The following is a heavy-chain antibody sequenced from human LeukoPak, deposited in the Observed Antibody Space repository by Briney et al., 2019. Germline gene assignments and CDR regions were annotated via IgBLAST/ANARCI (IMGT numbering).Heavy chain of an antibody. J-gene: IGHJ4*02. Sequence: SETLSLTCTVSGRSISSYYWGWIRQPPGKGLEWIGYIYYSGSTNYNPSLKSRVTISVDTSKNQFSLKLSSVTAADTAVYYCARSHGGGWYYFDYWGQGTLVTVSS. CDR3: ARSHGGGWYYFDY. D-gene: IGHD6-19*01. CDR1: GRSISSYY. CDR2: IYYSGST. V-gene: IGHV4-59*01.